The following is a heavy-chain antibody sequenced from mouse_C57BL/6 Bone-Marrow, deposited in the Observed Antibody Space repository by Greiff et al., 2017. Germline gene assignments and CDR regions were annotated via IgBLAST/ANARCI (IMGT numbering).Heavy chain of an antibody. V-gene: IGHV5-4*01. Sequence: EVKLEESGGGLVKPGGSLKLSCAASGFTFSSYAMSWVRQTPGKRLAWVATISDGGSYTYYPDNVKGRFTISRDNAKNNLYLHMSHLKSEDTAMYYCARDGNPFDYWGQGTTLTVSS. CDR1: GFTFSSYA. CDR2: ISDGGSYT. CDR3: ARDGNPFDY. J-gene: IGHJ2*01. D-gene: IGHD2-1*01.